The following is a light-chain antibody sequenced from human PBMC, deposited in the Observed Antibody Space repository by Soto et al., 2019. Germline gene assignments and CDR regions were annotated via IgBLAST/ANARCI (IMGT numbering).Light chain of an antibody. V-gene: IGKV3-20*01. CDR3: EYYGTSIT. J-gene: IGKJ4*01. CDR1: QSISNNH. Sequence: DIVLTQSPGTLSLSPGERVTLSCRASQSISNNHLAWYQQKPGQAPRLLIHGTSNRATGIPDRFSGSGSGTDFTLTFSRLEPEDFAVYYCEYYGTSITFGGGTKVDI. CDR2: GTS.